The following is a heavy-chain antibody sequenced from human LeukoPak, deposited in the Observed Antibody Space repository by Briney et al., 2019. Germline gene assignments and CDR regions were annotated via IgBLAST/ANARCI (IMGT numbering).Heavy chain of an antibody. V-gene: IGHV4-59*12. CDR2: IYYSGST. Sequence: SETLSLTCTVSGGSISSYYWSWIRQPPGKGLEWIGYIYYSGSTNYNPSLKSRVTMSVDTSKNQFSLKLSSVTAADTAVYYCARYSSGWYGFDYWGQGTLVTVSS. CDR3: ARYSSGWYGFDY. CDR1: GGSISSYY. J-gene: IGHJ4*02. D-gene: IGHD6-19*01.